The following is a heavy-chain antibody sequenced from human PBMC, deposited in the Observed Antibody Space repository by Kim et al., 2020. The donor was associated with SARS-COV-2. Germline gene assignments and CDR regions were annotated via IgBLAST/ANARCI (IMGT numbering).Heavy chain of an antibody. CDR1: GFTFSSYS. CDR2: ISSSSSTI. J-gene: IGHJ4*02. Sequence: GGSLRLSCAASGFTFSSYSMNWVRQAPGKGLEWVSYISSSSSTIYYADSVKGRFTISRDNAKNSLYLQMNSLRAEDTAVYYCTRLGDYVWGSYRAPFDYWGQGTLVTVSS. V-gene: IGHV3-48*04. D-gene: IGHD3-16*02. CDR3: TRLGDYVWGSYRAPFDY.